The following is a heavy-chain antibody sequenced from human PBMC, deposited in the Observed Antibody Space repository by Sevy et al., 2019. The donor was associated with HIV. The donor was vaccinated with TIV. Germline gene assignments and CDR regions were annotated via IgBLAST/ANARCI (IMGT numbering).Heavy chain of an antibody. CDR1: GGSFSAYY. J-gene: IGHJ4*02. V-gene: IGHV4-34*01. CDR3: GRPGGDL. CDR2: INHSGSA. Sequence: SETLSLTCAVYGGSFSAYYWSWIRQAPGQGLEWIGDINHSGSANYNPSLKSRVTISVDTTKSQFSLKLSSVTAADTAVHYRGRPGGDLWGRGTTVTVSS. D-gene: IGHD3-16*01.